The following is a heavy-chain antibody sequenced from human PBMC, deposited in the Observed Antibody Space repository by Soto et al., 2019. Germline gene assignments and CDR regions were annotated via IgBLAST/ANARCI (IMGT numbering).Heavy chain of an antibody. V-gene: IGHV3-7*01. D-gene: IGHD3-3*01. CDR3: ARDDPMFRITIFGVGSPSPLDY. Sequence: PGGSLRLSCAASGFTFSSYWMSWVRQAPGKGLEWVANIKQDGSEKYYVDSVKGRFTISRDNAKNSLYLQMNSLRAEDTAVYYCARDDPMFRITIFGVGSPSPLDYWGQGTLVTVSS. CDR1: GFTFSSYW. J-gene: IGHJ4*02. CDR2: IKQDGSEK.